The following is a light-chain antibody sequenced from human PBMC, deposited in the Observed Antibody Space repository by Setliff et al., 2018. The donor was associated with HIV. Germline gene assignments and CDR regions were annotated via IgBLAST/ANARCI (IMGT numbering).Light chain of an antibody. CDR1: NSNIGSNS. CDR2: SNN. J-gene: IGLJ1*01. V-gene: IGLV1-44*01. Sequence: QSVLAQPPSASGTPGQRVTISCSGSNSNIGSNSVNWYQQRPGTAPKLLIYSNNQRPSGVPDRFSGSKSGTSASLAISGLQSEDEADYYCAAWDDSLNGYYVFGTGTKVTVL. CDR3: AAWDDSLNGYYV.